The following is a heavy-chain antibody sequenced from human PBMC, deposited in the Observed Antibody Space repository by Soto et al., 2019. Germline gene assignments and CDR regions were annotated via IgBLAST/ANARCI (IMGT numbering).Heavy chain of an antibody. J-gene: IGHJ4*02. V-gene: IGHV3-30-3*01. CDR3: AREQATIPYFDY. CDR1: GFTFSSYA. CDR2: ISYDGSNK. D-gene: IGHD5-12*01. Sequence: QVQLVESGGGVVQPGRSLRLSCAASGFTFSSYAMHWVRQAPGKGLEWVAVISYDGSNKYYADSVKGRFTISRDNSKNTLYLQMNSLRAEDTAGYYCAREQATIPYFDYWGQGTLVTVSS.